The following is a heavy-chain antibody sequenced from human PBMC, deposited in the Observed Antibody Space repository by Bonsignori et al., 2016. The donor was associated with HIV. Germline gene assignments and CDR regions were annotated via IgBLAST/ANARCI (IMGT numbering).Heavy chain of an antibody. V-gene: IGHV5-51*03. J-gene: IGHJ2*01. CDR2: IYPHDFQT. Sequence: VRLVQSGPEVKMPGESLRISCEGSGYDFTSYWIAWVRQMPGKGLEWMGIIYPHDFQTIYNPSFLRPSHHLSRQVPLTTALPSQWSSLKASDTAVYYCANTVLAKWHFDLWGRGTLVTVS. D-gene: IGHD4-17*01. CDR1: GYDFTSYW. CDR3: ANTVLAKWHFDL.